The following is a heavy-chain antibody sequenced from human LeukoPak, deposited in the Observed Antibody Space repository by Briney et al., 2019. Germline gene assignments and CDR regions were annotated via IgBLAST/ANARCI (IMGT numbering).Heavy chain of an antibody. CDR1: GFTFSSYW. CDR3: ARVYYGDARGYFDY. V-gene: IGHV3-74*01. D-gene: IGHD4-17*01. J-gene: IGHJ4*02. Sequence: SGGSLRLSCAASGFTFSSYWMHWVRQAPGKGLVWVSRINSDGSSTSYADSVKGRFTISRDNAKNSLYLQMNSLRAEDTAVYYCARVYYGDARGYFDYWGQGTLVTVSS. CDR2: INSDGSST.